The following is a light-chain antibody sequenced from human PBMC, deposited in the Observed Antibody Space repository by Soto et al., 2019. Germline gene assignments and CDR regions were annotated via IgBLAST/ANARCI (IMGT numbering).Light chain of an antibody. CDR2: GAS. J-gene: IGKJ3*01. V-gene: IGKV3-15*01. Sequence: MTQSPSTLSASVGDRVTLSCRASQSVGAYLAWYQQKPGQAPRLLLYGASTRATGIPDRFSGSGSGTDFTLTISCLQSEDFATYYCQQYYSYPRTFGPGTKVDIK. CDR1: QSVGAY. CDR3: QQYYSYPRT.